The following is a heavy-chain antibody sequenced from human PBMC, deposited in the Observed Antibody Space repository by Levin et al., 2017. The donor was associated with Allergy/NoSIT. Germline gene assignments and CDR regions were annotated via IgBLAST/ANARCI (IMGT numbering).Heavy chain of an antibody. CDR2: VSWDGGSA. V-gene: IGHV3-43D*03. J-gene: IGHJ4*02. CDR3: AKDKLSHAPSGIDY. CDR1: GFTFDDYA. Sequence: PGGSLRLSCAASGFTFDDYAMHWVRQAPGKVLEWVSLVSWDGGSAYYADSVKGRFTISRDNSKNSLYLQMHTLRAEDTALYYCAKDKLSHAPSGIDYWGQGTLVTVSS. D-gene: IGHD3-10*01.